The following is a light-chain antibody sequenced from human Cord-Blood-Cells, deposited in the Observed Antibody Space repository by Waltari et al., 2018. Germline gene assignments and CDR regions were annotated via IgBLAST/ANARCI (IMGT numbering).Light chain of an antibody. V-gene: IGLV3-16*01. CDR3: LSADSSGTYPV. Sequence: SYDLTQPPSVSVSLGQRARHPCSGEALARKHAYWYQQKPGQFPVLVIYKDSERPSGIPERFSGSSSGTIVTLTISGVQAEDEADYYCLSADSSGTYPVFGGGTKLTVL. CDR1: ALARKH. CDR2: KDS. J-gene: IGLJ3*02.